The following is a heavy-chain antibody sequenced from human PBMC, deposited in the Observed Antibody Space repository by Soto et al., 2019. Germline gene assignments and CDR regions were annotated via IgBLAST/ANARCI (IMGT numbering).Heavy chain of an antibody. D-gene: IGHD1-1*01. J-gene: IGHJ4*02. Sequence: SETLSLTCTVSGDSISNSYLSWIRQPPGRGLEWIGYIYDSGSTTYNPSLDNRVTISVDTSKNQFSLKLSSVTAADTAVYYCARVESGPFDYWGQGTLVTVSS. CDR3: ARVESGPFDY. V-gene: IGHV4-59*12. CDR1: GDSISNSY. CDR2: IYDSGST.